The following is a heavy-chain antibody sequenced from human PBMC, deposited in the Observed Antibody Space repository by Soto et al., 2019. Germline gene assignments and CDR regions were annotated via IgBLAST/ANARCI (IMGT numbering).Heavy chain of an antibody. D-gene: IGHD6-6*01. J-gene: IGHJ4*02. CDR2: IYPADSDT. CDR1: GYKFPDYW. CDR3: VAYSGASGRHFDY. Sequence: PGESLKISCQGSGYKFPDYWIGWVRQMPGKGLEWVGMIYPADSDTRYSPSFQGQVTISADKSITTAYMQWSSLKASDTAMYFCVAYSGASGRHFDYWGQGALVTVSS. V-gene: IGHV5-51*01.